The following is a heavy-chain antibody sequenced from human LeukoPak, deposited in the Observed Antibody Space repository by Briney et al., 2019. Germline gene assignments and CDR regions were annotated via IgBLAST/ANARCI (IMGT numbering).Heavy chain of an antibody. CDR1: GYSFSDYY. J-gene: IGHJ5*02. V-gene: IGHV1-2*02. CDR2: INPKSGGT. D-gene: IGHD2/OR15-2a*01. Sequence: GVSVKVSCTASGYSFSDYYIHWLRQAPGQGLEWMGWINPKSGGTNYAQNFQGRVTMTRDTSSTTVYMELTRLRSDDTAVYYCARPLGSLKEYWWFDPWGQGTLVTVSS. CDR3: ARPLGSLKEYWWFDP.